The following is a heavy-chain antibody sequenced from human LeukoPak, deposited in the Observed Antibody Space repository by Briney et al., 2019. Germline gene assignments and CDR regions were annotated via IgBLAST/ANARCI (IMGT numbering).Heavy chain of an antibody. D-gene: IGHD3-3*01. V-gene: IGHV1-2*02. Sequence: GASVKVSCKASGYTSTGYYIHWVRQAPGQGLEWMGWINPNSGGTNYAQKFQGRVTMTRDTSISTAYMELSRLRSDDTAVYYCARAANTYYDFWSGYNFDYWGQGTLVTVSS. CDR1: GYTSTGYY. CDR3: ARAANTYYDFWSGYNFDY. CDR2: INPNSGGT. J-gene: IGHJ4*02.